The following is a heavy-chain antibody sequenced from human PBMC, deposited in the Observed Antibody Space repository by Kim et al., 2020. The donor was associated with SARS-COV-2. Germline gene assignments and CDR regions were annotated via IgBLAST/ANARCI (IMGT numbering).Heavy chain of an antibody. CDR3: ARGRGYSGSYGHYYYYGMDV. D-gene: IGHD1-26*01. CDR2: IIPIFGTA. J-gene: IGHJ6*02. CDR1: GGTFSSYA. Sequence: SVKVSCKASGGTFSSYAISWVRQAPGQGLEWMGGIIPIFGTANYAQKFQGRVTITADESTSTAYMELSSLRSEDTAVYYCARGRGYSGSYGHYYYYGMDVWGQGTTVTVSS. V-gene: IGHV1-69*13.